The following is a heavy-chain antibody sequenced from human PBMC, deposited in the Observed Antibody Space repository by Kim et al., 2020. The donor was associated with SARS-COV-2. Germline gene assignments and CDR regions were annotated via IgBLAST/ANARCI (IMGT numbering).Heavy chain of an antibody. J-gene: IGHJ6*02. V-gene: IGHV3-9*01. Sequence: GGSLRLSCAASGFIFDDYAMHWVRQAPGKGLEWVSGIGWNSADIGYADSVKGRFTISRDNANNSLYLQMNSLRAEDTALYYCAKDSYYDFWSGSGPGGMDVWGQGTTVTVSS. CDR3: AKDSYYDFWSGSGPGGMDV. D-gene: IGHD3-3*01. CDR2: IGWNSADI. CDR1: GFIFDDYA.